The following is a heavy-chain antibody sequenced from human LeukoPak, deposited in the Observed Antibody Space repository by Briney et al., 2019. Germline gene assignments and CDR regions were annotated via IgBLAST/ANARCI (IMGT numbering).Heavy chain of an antibody. D-gene: IGHD2-15*01. CDR2: ISGSGGST. J-gene: IGHJ4*02. V-gene: IGHV3-23*01. CDR1: GFTFSSYA. Sequence: GGSLRLSCAASGFTFSSYAMSWVHQAPGKGLEWVSAISGSGGSTYYADSVKGRFTISRDNSKNTLYLQMNSLRAEDTAVYYCAKDIVVVVAATVGKNWGQGTLVTVSS. CDR3: AKDIVVVVAATVGKN.